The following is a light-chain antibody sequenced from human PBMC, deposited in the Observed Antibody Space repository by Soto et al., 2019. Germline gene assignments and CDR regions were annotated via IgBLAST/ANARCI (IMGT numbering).Light chain of an antibody. CDR3: QQYGSSPLT. Sequence: DIVLTQSPGTLSLSPGERDTLSCRASQSVSSSYLAWYQQKPGQAPRLLIYGASIRATGIPDRFSGSGSGTDFTLTISRLESEDFAVYYCQQYGSSPLTFGGGTKVEIK. J-gene: IGKJ4*01. CDR2: GAS. V-gene: IGKV3-20*01. CDR1: QSVSSSY.